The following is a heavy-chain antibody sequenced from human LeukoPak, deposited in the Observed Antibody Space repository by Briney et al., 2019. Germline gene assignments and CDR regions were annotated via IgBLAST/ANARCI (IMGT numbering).Heavy chain of an antibody. J-gene: IGHJ3*02. D-gene: IGHD2-2*01. CDR3: AREGIGYCSSTSCYPGAFDI. Sequence: ASVKVSCKASGYTFTGYYMHWVRQAPGQGLEWMGWINPNSGGTNYAQKFQGRVTMTRDTSISTAYMELSRLRSDDTAVYYCAREGIGYCSSTSCYPGAFDIWAKGQWSPSLQ. CDR2: INPNSGGT. V-gene: IGHV1-2*02. CDR1: GYTFTGYY.